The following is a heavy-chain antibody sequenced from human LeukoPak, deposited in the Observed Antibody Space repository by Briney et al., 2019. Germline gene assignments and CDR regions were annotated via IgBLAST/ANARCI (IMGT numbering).Heavy chain of an antibody. CDR3: ASQWLAEGSFDY. CDR1: GYTFTSYD. J-gene: IGHJ4*02. CDR2: MNPNSGNT. D-gene: IGHD6-19*01. V-gene: IGHV1-8*03. Sequence: ASVKVSCKASGYTFTSYDINWVRQATGQGLEWMGWMNPNSGNTGYAQKFQGRVTITRNTSISTAYMELSSLRSEDTAVYYCASQWLAEGSFDYWGQGTLVTVSS.